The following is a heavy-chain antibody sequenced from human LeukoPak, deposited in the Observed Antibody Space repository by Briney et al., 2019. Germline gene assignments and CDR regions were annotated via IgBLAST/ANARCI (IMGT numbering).Heavy chain of an antibody. J-gene: IGHJ3*02. CDR2: IYHSGST. CDR1: GGSISSGGYS. Sequence: PSQTLSLTCAVSGGSISSGGYSWSWIRQPPGKGLEWIGYIYHSGSTDYNPSLKSRVTISVDTSKNQFSLKLSSVTAADTAVYYCARPGVGSGRYGAFDIWGQGTMVTVSS. D-gene: IGHD5-18*01. V-gene: IGHV4-30-2*01. CDR3: ARPGVGSGRYGAFDI.